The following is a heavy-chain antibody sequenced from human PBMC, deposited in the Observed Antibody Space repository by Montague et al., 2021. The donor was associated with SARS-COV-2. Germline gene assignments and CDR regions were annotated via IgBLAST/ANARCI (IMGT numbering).Heavy chain of an antibody. CDR1: GFTFSSYW. D-gene: IGHD5-12*01. V-gene: IGHV3-74*01. J-gene: IGHJ6*02. CDR3: ARGEDSGYDFPSVMDV. Sequence: SLRLSCEASGFTFSSYWMHWVRQAPGKGLVWVSRINSDGSNTSYSDYXKGRFTIYSDNDKNTLYLQMNRLRAEDTAVHYCARGEDSGYDFPSVMDVWGQGTTVTVSS. CDR2: INSDGSNT.